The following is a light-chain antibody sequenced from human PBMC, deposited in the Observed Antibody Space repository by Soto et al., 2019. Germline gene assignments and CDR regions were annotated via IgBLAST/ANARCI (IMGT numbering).Light chain of an antibody. CDR2: GAS. CDR3: QQYSGSPPGT. CDR1: QSVSSSY. J-gene: IGKJ1*01. Sequence: EIVLTQSPGTLSLPPGERATLSCRASQSVSSSYLAWYQQKPGQSTRLLIYGASSRATGIPDRFSGSGSGTDFTLTISRLEPEYFAVYYCQQYSGSPPGTFGQGTKVDLK. V-gene: IGKV3-20*01.